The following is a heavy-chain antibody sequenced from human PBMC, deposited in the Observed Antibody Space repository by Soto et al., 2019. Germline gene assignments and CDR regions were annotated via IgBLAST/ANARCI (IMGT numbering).Heavy chain of an antibody. V-gene: IGHV1-69*01. J-gene: IGHJ6*02. CDR1: GGHFDRFA. Sequence: QVPLVQSGAEVKKPGSSVKVSCRASGGHFDRFALSWLRQAHGQGLEWMGGIIPFLSATTYAQKFQGRVTITADESASTLYLELRSLTSDDTAVYYCARGEDDYGDFGSMDVWGQGTSVTVSS. CDR3: ARGEDDYGDFGSMDV. D-gene: IGHD4-17*01. CDR2: IIPFLSAT.